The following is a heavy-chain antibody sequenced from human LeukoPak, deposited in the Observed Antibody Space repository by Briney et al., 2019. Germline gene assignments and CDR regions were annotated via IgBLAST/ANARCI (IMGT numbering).Heavy chain of an antibody. CDR2: TFSSGST. J-gene: IGHJ4*02. V-gene: IGHV3-53*01. D-gene: IGHD6-19*01. CDR1: GFTISNNY. Sequence: LPGGSLRLSCAASGFTISNNYMTWVRQAPGRGLEWVSITFSSGSTYYADSVKGRFTISIDTSQNTLFLQMNNLRAEDTAVYYCASAVMTYSSGWHYFDYWGQGTLVTVSS. CDR3: ASAVMTYSSGWHYFDY.